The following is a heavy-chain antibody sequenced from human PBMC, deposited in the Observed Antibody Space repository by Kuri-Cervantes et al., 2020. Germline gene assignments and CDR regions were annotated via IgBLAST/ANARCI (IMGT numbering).Heavy chain of an antibody. Sequence: GESLKISCAASGFTFSTYGMSWVRQAPGKGLEWVSGISNSGGSTYYADSVKGRFTISRDNSKNTLYLQVNSLRAEDTAVYYCARDYGSNFFDYWGQGTLVTVSS. V-gene: IGHV3-23*01. J-gene: IGHJ4*02. CDR1: GFTFSTYG. D-gene: IGHD4-23*01. CDR2: ISNSGGST. CDR3: ARDYGSNFFDY.